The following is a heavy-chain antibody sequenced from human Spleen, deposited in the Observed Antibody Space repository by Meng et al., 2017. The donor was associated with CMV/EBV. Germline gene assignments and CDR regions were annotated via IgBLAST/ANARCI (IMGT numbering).Heavy chain of an antibody. CDR2: IISYNGKT. J-gene: IGHJ5*02. CDR3: ATVKRGTGWFDP. Sequence: ASVKVSCKASGYTFTGYYMHWVRQAPGQGLEWMGWIISYNGKTHYAQKFEARVTMTTDTSTNMAYMELRSLRSEDRAVYYCATVKRGTGWFDPWGQGTLVTVSS. V-gene: IGHV1-18*04. D-gene: IGHD1-1*01. CDR1: GYTFTGYY.